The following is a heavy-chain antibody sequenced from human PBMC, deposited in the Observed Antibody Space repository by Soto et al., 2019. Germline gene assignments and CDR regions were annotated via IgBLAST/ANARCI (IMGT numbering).Heavy chain of an antibody. J-gene: IGHJ4*02. CDR3: ARDRGYDSRVGGLHYFDY. V-gene: IGHV1-46*01. CDR2: INPSGGST. Sequence: ASVKVSCKASGYTFTSYYMHWVRQAPGQGLEWMGIINPSGGSTSYAQKFQGRVTMTRDTSTSTVYMELSSLRSEDTAVYYCARDRGYDSRVGGLHYFDYWGQGTLVTVSS. D-gene: IGHD3-22*01. CDR1: GYTFTSYY.